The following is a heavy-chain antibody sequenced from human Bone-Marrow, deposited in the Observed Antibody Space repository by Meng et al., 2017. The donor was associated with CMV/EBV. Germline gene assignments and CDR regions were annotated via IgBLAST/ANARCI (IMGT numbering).Heavy chain of an antibody. CDR1: GGSVSSGSYY. CDR2: IYYSGST. Sequence: SETLSLPFTVSGGSVSSGSYYWSWIRQPPGKGLEWIGYIYYSGSTNYNPSLKSRATISVDTSKNQFSLKLSSVTAADTAVYYCAGVLGELPWGLNWFDPWGQGTLVTVSS. D-gene: IGHD3-16*01. V-gene: IGHV4-61*01. J-gene: IGHJ5*02. CDR3: AGVLGELPWGLNWFDP.